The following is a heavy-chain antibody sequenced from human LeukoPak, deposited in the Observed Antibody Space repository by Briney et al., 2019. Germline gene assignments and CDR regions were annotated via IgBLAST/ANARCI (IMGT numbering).Heavy chain of an antibody. Sequence: GGSLRLSCAASGFTFSNYWMHWVRQAPGKGLVWVSRIKSDGTSINYADSVKGRFTISRDNAKNRLFLQMNSLRAEDTAVYFCARGHCSGGRCHSVGYYGMDVWGQGTTVSVSS. CDR2: IKSDGTSI. J-gene: IGHJ6*02. D-gene: IGHD2-15*01. V-gene: IGHV3-74*01. CDR3: ARGHCSGGRCHSVGYYGMDV. CDR1: GFTFSNYW.